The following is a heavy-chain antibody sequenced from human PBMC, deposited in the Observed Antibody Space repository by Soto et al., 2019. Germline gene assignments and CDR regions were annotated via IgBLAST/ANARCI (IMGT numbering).Heavy chain of an antibody. CDR3: ARTTWYYDSSGYPDY. CDR2: IWYDGSNK. Sequence: GGSLRLSCAASGFTFSSYGMHWFRQAPGKGLEWVAVIWYDGSNKYYADSVKGRFTISRDNSKNTLYLEMNSLRAEDTAMYYCARTTWYYDSSGYPDYWGQGTLVTVSS. CDR1: GFTFSSYG. D-gene: IGHD3-22*01. V-gene: IGHV3-33*01. J-gene: IGHJ4*02.